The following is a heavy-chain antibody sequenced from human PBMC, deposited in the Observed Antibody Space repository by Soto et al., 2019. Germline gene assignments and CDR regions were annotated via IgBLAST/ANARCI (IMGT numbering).Heavy chain of an antibody. J-gene: IGHJ6*01. CDR3: ARGVPRVYGMDV. CDR1: GFTFSTYW. Sequence: GGSLRLSCAASGFTFSTYWMHWVRQAPGEGLVWVSRINGDESTTNYADSVEGRFTISRDNAKNTLYLQMSSLRAEDTAVYYCARGVPRVYGMDVWGQGTTVTVSS. D-gene: IGHD6-13*01. V-gene: IGHV3-74*01. CDR2: INGDESTT.